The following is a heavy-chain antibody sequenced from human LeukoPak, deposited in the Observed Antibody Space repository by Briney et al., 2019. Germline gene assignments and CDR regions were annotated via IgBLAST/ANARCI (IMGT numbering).Heavy chain of an antibody. D-gene: IGHD1/OR15-1a*01. CDR2: IYSGGST. CDR1: GFTVSSNY. Sequence: PGGSLRLSCAASGFTVSSNYMSWVRQAPGKGLEWVSVIYSGGSTYYADSVKGRFTISRDNSKNTLYLQMNSLRAKDTAVYYCARENNLGDYSRPPGYYYYGMDVWGQGTTVTVSS. J-gene: IGHJ6*02. CDR3: ARENNLGDYSRPPGYYYYGMDV. V-gene: IGHV3-53*01.